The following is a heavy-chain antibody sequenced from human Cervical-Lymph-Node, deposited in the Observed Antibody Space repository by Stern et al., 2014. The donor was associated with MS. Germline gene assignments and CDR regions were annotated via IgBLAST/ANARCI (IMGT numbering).Heavy chain of an antibody. J-gene: IGHJ6*02. CDR2: INQDGSER. CDR1: GFTFSSYW. D-gene: IGHD3-9*01. V-gene: IGHV3-7*01. CDR3: ARGFLTMDV. Sequence: VQLVQSGGGLVQPGGSLRLSCGASGFTFSSYWMTWVRQAPGKGLEWVANINQDGSERYYVDSVKGRFTVSIDNAKNSLYLQMNSLRAEDTAVYYCARGFLTMDVWGQGTTVTVSS.